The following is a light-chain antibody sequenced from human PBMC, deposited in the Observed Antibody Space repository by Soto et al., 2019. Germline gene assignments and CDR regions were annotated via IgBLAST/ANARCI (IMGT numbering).Light chain of an antibody. J-gene: IGKJ4*01. V-gene: IGKV1-9*01. CDR3: QQRNSYPLT. CDR2: AAS. CDR1: QGISSD. Sequence: IQVTQSPSSLSASGGDRVTITCRASQGISSDLVWYQQKPGRAPKLLIYAASTLQSWVPSRFSGSGSGTDFTLTIRSLQTEEFATYSCQQRNSYPLTFGGGTKVEIK.